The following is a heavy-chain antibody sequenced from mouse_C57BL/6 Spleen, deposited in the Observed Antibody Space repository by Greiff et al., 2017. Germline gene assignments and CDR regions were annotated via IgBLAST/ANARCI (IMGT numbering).Heavy chain of an antibody. J-gene: IGHJ1*03. CDR1: GFTFSDYY. V-gene: IGHV5-16*01. Sequence: EVKLVESEGGLVQPGSSMKLSCTASGFTFSDYYMAWVRQVPEKGLEWVANINYDGSSTYYLDSLKSRFILSRDNAKNILYLQMSSLKSADTATYDCARDDGPWYCDVWGTGTTVTVSS. D-gene: IGHD2-3*01. CDR2: INYDGSST. CDR3: ARDDGPWYCDV.